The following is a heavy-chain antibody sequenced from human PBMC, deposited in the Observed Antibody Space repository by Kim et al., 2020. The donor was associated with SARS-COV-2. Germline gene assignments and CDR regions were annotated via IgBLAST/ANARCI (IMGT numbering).Heavy chain of an antibody. CDR3: ARAIDLSGSYYYYYGMDV. J-gene: IGHJ6*01. D-gene: IGHD1-26*01. V-gene: IGHV4-59*01. Sequence: SETLSLTCTVSGGSISSYYWSWIRQPPGKGLEWIGYIYYSGSTNYNPSLKSRVTISVDTSKNQFSLKLSSVTAADTAVYYCARAIDLSGSYYYYYGMDVWGQGTTVTVSS. CDR1: GGSISSYY. CDR2: IYYSGST.